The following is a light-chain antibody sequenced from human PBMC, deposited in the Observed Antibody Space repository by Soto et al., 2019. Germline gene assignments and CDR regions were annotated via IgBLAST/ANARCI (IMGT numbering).Light chain of an antibody. CDR1: QGIRND. J-gene: IGKJ2*02. CDR3: LQDYNYPRT. CDR2: AAS. V-gene: IGKV1-6*01. Sequence: AIQMTQSPSSLSTSVGERVTITCRASQGIRNDLGWYQQKPGKAPKLLIYAASSLQSGVPSRFSGSGSGTDFTLTISSLQPEDFATYYCLQDYNYPRTFGQGTKLEIK.